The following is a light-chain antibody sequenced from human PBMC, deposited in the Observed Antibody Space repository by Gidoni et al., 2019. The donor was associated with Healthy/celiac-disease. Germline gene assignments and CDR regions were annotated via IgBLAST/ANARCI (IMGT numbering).Light chain of an antibody. V-gene: IGKV1-33*01. CDR1: QDISNY. Sequence: DIQMPQSPSSLSASVGDRVTITCLASQDISNYLNWYQQKPGKAPKLLIYDASNLETGVPSRFSGSGSGTDFTFTISSLQPEDIATYYCQQYDSLPVTFGPGTKVDIK. CDR2: DAS. CDR3: QQYDSLPVT. J-gene: IGKJ3*01.